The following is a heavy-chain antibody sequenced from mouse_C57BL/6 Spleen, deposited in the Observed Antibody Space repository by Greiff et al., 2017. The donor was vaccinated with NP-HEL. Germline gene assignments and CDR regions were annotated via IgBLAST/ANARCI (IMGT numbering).Heavy chain of an antibody. V-gene: IGHV1-47*01. Sequence: QVQLKQSGAELVKPGASVRMSCKASGYTFTTYPIEWMKQNHGKSLEWIGNFHPYNDDTKYNEKFKGKATLTVEKSSSTVYLELSRLTSDDSAVYYCARRWAYGSSFDYWGQGTTLTVSS. CDR3: ARRWAYGSSFDY. CDR1: GYTFTTYP. J-gene: IGHJ2*01. CDR2: FHPYNDDT. D-gene: IGHD1-1*01.